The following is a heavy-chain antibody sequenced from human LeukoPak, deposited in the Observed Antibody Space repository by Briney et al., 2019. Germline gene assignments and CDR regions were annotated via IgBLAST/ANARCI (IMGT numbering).Heavy chain of an antibody. CDR3: ARGGYSRGQGSPFDY. CDR2: INTNTGNP. V-gene: IGHV7-4-1*02. CDR1: GYTFTNYP. J-gene: IGHJ4*02. D-gene: IGHD6-19*01. Sequence: ASVKVSCKASGYTFTNYPMIWVRQAPGQGLEWMGWINTNTGNPTYAQGFTGRFVFSLDTSVGTTYLQINSLKTEDTAVYYCARGGYSRGQGSPFDYWGQGTLVTVSS.